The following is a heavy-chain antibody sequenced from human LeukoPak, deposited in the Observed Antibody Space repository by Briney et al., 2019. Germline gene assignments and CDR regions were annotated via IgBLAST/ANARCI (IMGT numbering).Heavy chain of an antibody. CDR2: ISWNSGSI. J-gene: IGHJ4*02. V-gene: IGHV3-9*01. CDR1: GFTFDDYA. Sequence: GGSLRLSCAASGFTFDDYAMHWVRQAPGKGLEWVSGISWNSGSIGYADSVKGRFTISRDNSKNTLYLQMNSLRAEDTAVYYCAKLWGIAAAGTGGWGQGTLVTVSS. CDR3: AKLWGIAAAGTGG. D-gene: IGHD6-13*01.